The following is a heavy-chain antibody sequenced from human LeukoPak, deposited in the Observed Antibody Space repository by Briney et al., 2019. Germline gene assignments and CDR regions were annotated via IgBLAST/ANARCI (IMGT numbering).Heavy chain of an antibody. D-gene: IGHD3-22*01. CDR3: ARGHTMIAFG. J-gene: IGHJ4*02. CDR2: ITYSGST. V-gene: IGHV4-59*01. Sequence: SETLSLTCTVSGYSISSYYWSWIRQPPGEGLEWIGYITYSGSTDYNPSLRSRVTISVDTSKNQFSLKLSSVTAADMGVYYCARGHTMIAFGGGQGTLVTVSS. CDR1: GYSISSYY.